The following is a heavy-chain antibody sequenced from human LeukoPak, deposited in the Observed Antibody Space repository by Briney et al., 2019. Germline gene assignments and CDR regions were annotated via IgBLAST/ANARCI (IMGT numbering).Heavy chain of an antibody. CDR3: ARAGTHYDFWSGYSYYFDY. J-gene: IGHJ4*01. CDR1: GYTFTGYY. Sequence: GASVKVSCKASGYTFTGYYMHWVRQAPGQGLEWMGWMNPNSGNTGYAQKFQGRVTMTRNTSISTAYMELSSLRSEDTAVYYCARAGTHYDFWSGYSYYFDYWGHGTLVTVSS. V-gene: IGHV1-8*02. CDR2: MNPNSGNT. D-gene: IGHD3-3*01.